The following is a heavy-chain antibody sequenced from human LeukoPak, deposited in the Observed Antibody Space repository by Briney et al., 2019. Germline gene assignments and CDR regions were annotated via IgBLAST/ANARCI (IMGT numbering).Heavy chain of an antibody. J-gene: IGHJ4*02. D-gene: IGHD4-17*01. Sequence: PGGSLRLSCAASGFTFSSYSMNWVRQAPGKGLEWVSYISSSSSTIYYADSVKGRFTISRDNAKNSLYLQMNSLRAEDTAVYYCARDHGDYGPYYFDYWGQGTLVTVSS. CDR2: ISSSSSTI. CDR3: ARDHGDYGPYYFDY. CDR1: GFTFSSYS. V-gene: IGHV3-48*04.